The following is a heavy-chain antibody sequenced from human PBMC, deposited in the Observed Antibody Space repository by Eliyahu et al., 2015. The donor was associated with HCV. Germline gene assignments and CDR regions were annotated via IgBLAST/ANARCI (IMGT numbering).Heavy chain of an antibody. V-gene: IGHV3-53*01. CDR2: IYSRGST. CDR1: GFTVSSYY. D-gene: IGHD3-10*01. CDR3: ARDLYGSGSDPSDL. Sequence: EVQLVESGGGLIQPGGSLRLSCAASGFTVSSYYMNWVRQAPGKGLEWVSVIYSRGSTYYADSVKGRFTISRDNSKNTLYLQMNSLRVEDTAVYYCARDLYGSGSDPSDLWGRGTLVTVSS. J-gene: IGHJ2*01.